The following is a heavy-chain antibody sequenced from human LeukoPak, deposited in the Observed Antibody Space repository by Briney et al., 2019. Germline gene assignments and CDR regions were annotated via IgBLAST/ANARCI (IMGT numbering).Heavy chain of an antibody. CDR3: ARDRDKSGWHKQFDY. V-gene: IGHV1-2*02. D-gene: IGHD6-19*01. Sequence: ASVKVSCKASGYTFTGYYMHWVRQAPGQGLEWMGWINPNSGGTNYAQKLQGRVTMTRDTSISTAYMELSRLRSDDTAVYYCARDRDKSGWHKQFDYWGQGTLVTVSS. J-gene: IGHJ4*02. CDR2: INPNSGGT. CDR1: GYTFTGYY.